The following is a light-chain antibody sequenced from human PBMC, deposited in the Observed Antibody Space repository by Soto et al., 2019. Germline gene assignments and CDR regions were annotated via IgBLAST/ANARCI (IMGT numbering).Light chain of an antibody. J-gene: IGKJ1*01. Sequence: IKMTQSPSTLSANVGDRVTITCRASKNINTWVDWYQQKPGKAPKLLIYDASSLESGVPSRFSGSGSGTEFTLTISSLQPDDFATYYCQQYNSYPWTFGQGTKVDIK. CDR2: DAS. CDR3: QQYNSYPWT. V-gene: IGKV1-5*01. CDR1: KNINTW.